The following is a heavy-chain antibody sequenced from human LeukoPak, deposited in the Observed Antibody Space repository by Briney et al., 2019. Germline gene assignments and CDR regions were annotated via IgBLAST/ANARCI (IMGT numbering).Heavy chain of an antibody. V-gene: IGHV3-30*18. CDR3: AKRGEMATKSLDY. Sequence: GGSLRLSCAASGFTFSSYGMHWVRQAPGKGLEWVTVISYDGSERYYADFVKGRFTISRDNSRNTLYLQMNSLRVEDTAVYYYAKRGEMATKSLDYWGQGTLVTVSS. J-gene: IGHJ4*02. D-gene: IGHD5-24*01. CDR2: ISYDGSER. CDR1: GFTFSSYG.